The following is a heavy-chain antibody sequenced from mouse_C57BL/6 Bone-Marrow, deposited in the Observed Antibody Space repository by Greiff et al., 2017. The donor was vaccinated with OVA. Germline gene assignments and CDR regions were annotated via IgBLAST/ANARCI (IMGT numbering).Heavy chain of an antibody. Sequence: EVKLMESGGGLVKPGGSLKLSCAASGFTFSDYGMHWVRQAPEKGLEWVAYISSGSSTIYYADTVKGRFTISRDNAKNTLFLQMTSLRSEDTAMYYCARRLLYGLYYYAMDYWGQGTSVTVSS. CDR3: ARRLLYGLYYYAMDY. V-gene: IGHV5-17*01. J-gene: IGHJ4*01. CDR1: GFTFSDYG. CDR2: ISSGSSTI. D-gene: IGHD3-2*02.